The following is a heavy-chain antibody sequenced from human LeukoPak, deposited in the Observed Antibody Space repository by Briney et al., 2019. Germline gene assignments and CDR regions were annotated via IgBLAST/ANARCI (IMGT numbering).Heavy chain of an antibody. J-gene: IGHJ3*02. Sequence: PAASVKVSCKASGYIFTTYGINWVRQAPGQGLEWMGWISAYNGNTNYAQKLQGRVTMTTDTSTSTAYMELRSLRSDDTAVYYCARGGSGLLWFGESYAFDIWGQGTMVTVSS. V-gene: IGHV1-18*01. CDR1: GYIFTTYG. CDR2: ISAYNGNT. D-gene: IGHD3-10*01. CDR3: ARGGSGLLWFGESYAFDI.